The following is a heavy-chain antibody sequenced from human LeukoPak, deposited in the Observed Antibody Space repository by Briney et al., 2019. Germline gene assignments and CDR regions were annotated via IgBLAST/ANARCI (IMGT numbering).Heavy chain of an antibody. D-gene: IGHD1-26*01. Sequence: ASVKVSCKASGYTFTSYDINWVRQATGQGLEWMGWMNPNSGNTGYAQKFQGRVTMTRNTSISTAYMELRSLRSDDTAVYYCARDTLGAASFDYWGQGTLVTVSS. CDR3: ARDTLGAASFDY. CDR2: MNPNSGNT. J-gene: IGHJ4*02. V-gene: IGHV1-8*01. CDR1: GYTFTSYD.